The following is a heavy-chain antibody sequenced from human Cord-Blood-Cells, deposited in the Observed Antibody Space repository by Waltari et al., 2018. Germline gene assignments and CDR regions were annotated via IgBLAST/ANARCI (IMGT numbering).Heavy chain of an antibody. D-gene: IGHD6-13*01. CDR1: GGPISSGSYY. CDR2: IYTSGST. Sequence: QVQLQESGPGLVKPSQTLSLTCTVPGGPISSGSYYWSWIRQPAGKGLEWIGYIYTSGSTNYNPSLKSRVTISVDTSKTQFSLKLSSVTAADTAVYYCARRYSSSWYAFDIWGQGTMVTVSS. J-gene: IGHJ3*02. V-gene: IGHV4-61*09. CDR3: ARRYSSSWYAFDI.